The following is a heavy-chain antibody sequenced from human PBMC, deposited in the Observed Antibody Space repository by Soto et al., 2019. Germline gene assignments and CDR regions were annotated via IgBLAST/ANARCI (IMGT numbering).Heavy chain of an antibody. CDR2: ISAYNGKT. D-gene: IGHD1-7*01. CDR1: GYTFTNYG. Sequence: QVQLVQSGTEVKTPGASVKVSCHASGYTFTNYGINWVRQAPGQGREWMAWISAYNGKTHHAPFVQDRVDMTTDTSKRKAYMELTSLRSDDTAVYYCARGGWNYGPGPFDLWGEGTMVTVSS. V-gene: IGHV1-18*04. J-gene: IGHJ3*01. CDR3: ARGGWNYGPGPFDL.